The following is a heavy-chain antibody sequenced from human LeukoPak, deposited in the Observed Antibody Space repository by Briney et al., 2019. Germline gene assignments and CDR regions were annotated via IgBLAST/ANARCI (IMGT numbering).Heavy chain of an antibody. CDR3: ARGERDI. J-gene: IGHJ4*02. D-gene: IGHD2-21*02. CDR2: INPHGSET. V-gene: IGHV3-7*01. CDR1: GFTFSDAW. Sequence: PGGSLRLSCATSGFTFSDAWMTWVRQSPGTGLEWVATINPHGSETYYVDSMRGRLSISRDNAKNLLYLQMDSLRVEDAAVYYCARGERDIWGQGTLVSVSS.